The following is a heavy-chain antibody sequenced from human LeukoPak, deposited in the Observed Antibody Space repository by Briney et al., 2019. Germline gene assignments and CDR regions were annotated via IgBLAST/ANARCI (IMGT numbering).Heavy chain of an antibody. V-gene: IGHV4-59*01. CDR3: ARDLGSSWYGNNWFDP. D-gene: IGHD6-13*01. J-gene: IGHJ5*02. CDR1: GGSISSYY. CDR2: IYYSGST. Sequence: SETLSLTCTVSGGSISSYYWSWIRQPPGKGLEWIGYIYYSGSTNYNPSLKSRVTISVDTSKNQFSLKLSSVTAADTAVYYCARDLGSSWYGNNWFDPRGQGTLVTVSS.